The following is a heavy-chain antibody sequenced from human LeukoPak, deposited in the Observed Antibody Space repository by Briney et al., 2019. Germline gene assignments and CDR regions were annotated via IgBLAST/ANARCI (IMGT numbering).Heavy chain of an antibody. CDR1: GFTFSSYA. V-gene: IGHV3-30-3*02. D-gene: IGHD3-3*01. CDR3: ARGFLEWLLSYGMDV. CDR2: ISYDGSNK. Sequence: PGRSPRLSCAASGFTFSSYAMDWVRQAPGKGLGWVAVISYDGSNKYYADSVKGRFTISRDNSKNTLYLQMNSLRAEDTAVYYCARGFLEWLLSYGMDVWGQGTTVTVSS. J-gene: IGHJ6*02.